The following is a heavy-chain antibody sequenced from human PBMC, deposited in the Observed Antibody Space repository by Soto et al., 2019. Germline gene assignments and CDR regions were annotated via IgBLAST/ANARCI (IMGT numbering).Heavy chain of an antibody. CDR3: ARDLYGSGTYSLY. D-gene: IGHD3-10*01. V-gene: IGHV1-18*04. Sequence: QVQLVQSGAEVKKPGASVKVSCKASGYSFTSHGITWMRQAPGQGLEWMGWISGYNGNTKYAQNLQDRVTMTTDTSTSTAYMELRSLRSDDTAVYYWARDLYGSGTYSLYWGQGTLVTVSS. CDR2: ISGYNGNT. J-gene: IGHJ4*02. CDR1: GYSFTSHG.